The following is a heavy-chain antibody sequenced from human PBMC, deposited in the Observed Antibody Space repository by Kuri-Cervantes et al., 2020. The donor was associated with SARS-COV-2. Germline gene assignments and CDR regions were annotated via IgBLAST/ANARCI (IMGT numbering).Heavy chain of an antibody. CDR2: IIPILGTA. D-gene: IGHD3-3*01. CDR1: GGTFSSYS. V-gene: IGHV1-69*08. Sequence: SVKVSCKASGGTFSSYSIIWVRQAPGQGLEWMGRIIPILGTANYAQKFQGIVTITADKSTSTAYMELSRLRSEDTAVYYCARDAGIFGVVSRNDAFDIWGQGTMVTVSS. CDR3: ARDAGIFGVVSRNDAFDI. J-gene: IGHJ3*02.